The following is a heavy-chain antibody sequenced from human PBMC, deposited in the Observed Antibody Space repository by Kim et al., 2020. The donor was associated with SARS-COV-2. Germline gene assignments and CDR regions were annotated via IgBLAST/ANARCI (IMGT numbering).Heavy chain of an antibody. CDR2: IYYSGST. J-gene: IGHJ4*02. CDR1: GGSISSGDYY. D-gene: IGHD2-2*01. CDR3: AAQEEGEVVVPAAKGRVDY. Sequence: SETLSLTCTVSGGSISSGDYYWSWIRQPPGKGLEWIGYIYYSGSTYYNPSLKSRVTISVDTSKNQFSLKLSSVTAADTAVYYCAAQEEGEVVVPAAKGRVDYWGQGTLVTVSS. V-gene: IGHV4-30-4*01.